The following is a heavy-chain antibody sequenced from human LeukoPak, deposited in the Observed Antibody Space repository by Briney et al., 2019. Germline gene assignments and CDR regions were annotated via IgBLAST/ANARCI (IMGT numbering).Heavy chain of an antibody. CDR2: IKQDGSEK. D-gene: IGHD3-10*01. Sequence: PGGSLRLSCAASKFTFSSYWMSWVRQAPGKRLEWVANIKQDGSEKYYVDSVKGRFTISRDNAKNSLYLQMNSLRAEDTAVYYCARDRMGTPLPWVREPTKPYYYGMDVWGQGTTVTVSS. CDR3: ARDRMGTPLPWVREPTKPYYYGMDV. CDR1: KFTFSSYW. V-gene: IGHV3-7*01. J-gene: IGHJ6*02.